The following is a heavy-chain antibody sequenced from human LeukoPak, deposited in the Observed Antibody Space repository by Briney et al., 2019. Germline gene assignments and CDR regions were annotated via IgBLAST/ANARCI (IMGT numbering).Heavy chain of an antibody. CDR3: ARGRRQLVRSWGY. CDR1: GGSFSGYY. Sequence: SETLSFTCAVYGGSFSGYYCSWIRQPPGKRLEWIGEINHSGSTNYNPSLKSRVTISVDTSKNQFSLKLSSVTAADTAVYYCARGRRQLVRSWGYWGQGTLVTVSS. J-gene: IGHJ4*02. D-gene: IGHD6-13*01. V-gene: IGHV4-34*01. CDR2: INHSGST.